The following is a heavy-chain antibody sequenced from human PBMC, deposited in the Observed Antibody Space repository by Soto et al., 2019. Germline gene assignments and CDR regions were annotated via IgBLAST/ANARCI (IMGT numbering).Heavy chain of an antibody. CDR3: TTSHCSSTSCYYWYFDL. J-gene: IGHJ2*01. Sequence: EVQLVESGGGLVKPGGSRRLSCAASGFTFMNAWMSWVRQAPGKGLEWGGRIKSETDGGTTDYAAPVKGRFTISRDDSKNTLYLHMNSLKTADTAVYYCTTSHCSSTSCYYWYFDLWGRGTLVTVSS. D-gene: IGHD2-2*01. CDR2: IKSETDGGTT. CDR1: GFTFMNAW. V-gene: IGHV3-15*01.